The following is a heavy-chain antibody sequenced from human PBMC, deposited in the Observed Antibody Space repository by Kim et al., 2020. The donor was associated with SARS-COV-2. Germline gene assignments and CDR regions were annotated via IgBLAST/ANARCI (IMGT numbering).Heavy chain of an antibody. V-gene: IGHV3-33*08. CDR2: IWFDGTYK. J-gene: IGHJ4*02. D-gene: IGHD6-19*01. Sequence: GGSLRLSCEVFGFTFSSYGMHWVRQAPGKGLEWVAVIWFDGTYKYYTESVKGRFTVSRDNSRNKLFLQMNTLRVEDTAFYYCARDGGEQWLGRSDYLDDWGQGTLVTVSS. CDR3: ARDGGEQWLGRSDYLDD. CDR1: GFTFSSYG.